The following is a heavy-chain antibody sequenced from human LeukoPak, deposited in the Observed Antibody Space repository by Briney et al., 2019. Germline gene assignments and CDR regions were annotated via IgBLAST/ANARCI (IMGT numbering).Heavy chain of an antibody. Sequence: SETLSLTCSVSGDSITYFYWSWIRQAAGKGLEWIGEINHSGSTNYNPSLKSRVTISVDTSKNQFSLKLSSVTAADTAVYYCASRRWLRDYWGQGTLVTVSS. CDR3: ASRRWLRDY. CDR1: GDSITYFY. D-gene: IGHD5-24*01. J-gene: IGHJ4*02. V-gene: IGHV4-34*01. CDR2: INHSGST.